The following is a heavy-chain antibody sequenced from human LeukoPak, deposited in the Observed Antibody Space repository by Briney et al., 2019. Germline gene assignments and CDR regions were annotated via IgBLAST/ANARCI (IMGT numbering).Heavy chain of an antibody. CDR1: GFTFSSYA. J-gene: IGHJ4*02. Sequence: GRSLRLSCAASGFTFSSYAMHWVRQAPGKGLEWVAVISYDGSNKYYADSVEGRFTISRDNSKNTLYLQMNSLRAEDTAVYYCASTAVAGGDYWGQGTLVTVPS. CDR3: ASTAVAGGDY. V-gene: IGHV3-30-3*01. D-gene: IGHD6-19*01. CDR2: ISYDGSNK.